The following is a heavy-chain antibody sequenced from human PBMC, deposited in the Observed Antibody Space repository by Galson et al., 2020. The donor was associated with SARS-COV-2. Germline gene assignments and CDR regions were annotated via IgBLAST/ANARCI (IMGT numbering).Heavy chain of an antibody. J-gene: IGHJ4*02. CDR2: IWYDGSNK. D-gene: IGHD4-17*01. Sequence: GGSLRLSCAASGFTFSSYGMHWVRQAPGKGLEWVAVIWYDGSNKYYADSVKGRFTISRVNSKNTLYLQMNSLRAEDTAVYYCARDIPVYGGYGPGGDYWGQWTLVTVSS. CDR3: ARDIPVYGGYGPGGDY. V-gene: IGHV3-33*01. CDR1: GFTFSSYG.